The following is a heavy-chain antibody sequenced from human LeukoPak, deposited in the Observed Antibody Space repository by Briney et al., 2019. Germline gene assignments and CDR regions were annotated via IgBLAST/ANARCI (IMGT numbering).Heavy chain of an antibody. CDR3: ARNGDRSGGY. V-gene: IGHV4-61*01. CDR1: SGSISSGTYN. Sequence: SETLSLTCSVSSGSISSGTYNWNWIRQPPGKGLEWIASIYCIGSTNYNPSLKSRVTISMDTSRNQFSLKLNSVTAADTAVYYCARNGDRSGGYWGQGILVTVSS. D-gene: IGHD6-25*01. CDR2: IYCIGST. J-gene: IGHJ4*02.